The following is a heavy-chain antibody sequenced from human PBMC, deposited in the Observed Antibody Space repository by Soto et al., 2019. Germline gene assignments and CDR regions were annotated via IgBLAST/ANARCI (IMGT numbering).Heavy chain of an antibody. CDR3: ARVGYDFWSGPAHFDY. J-gene: IGHJ4*02. Sequence: QVQLQQWGAGLLKPSETLSLTCAVYGGSFSGYYWSWIRQPPGKGLEGIGEINHSGSTNYNPSLKSRVTISVDTSKNQFSLKLSSVTAADTAVYYCARVGYDFWSGPAHFDYWGQGTLVTVSS. V-gene: IGHV4-34*01. CDR2: INHSGST. D-gene: IGHD3-3*01. CDR1: GGSFSGYY.